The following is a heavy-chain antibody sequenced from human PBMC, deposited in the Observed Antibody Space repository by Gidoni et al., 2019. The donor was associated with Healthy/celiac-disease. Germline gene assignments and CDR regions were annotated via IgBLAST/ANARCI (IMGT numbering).Heavy chain of an antibody. CDR3: ARDPTVTTPYYYYGMDV. J-gene: IGHJ6*02. V-gene: IGHV3-66*01. Sequence: EVQLVESGGGLVQPGGSLRLSCAASGFTVSSNYMSWVRQAPGKGLEWVSVIYGGGSTYYADSVKGGFTISRDNSKNTLYLQIYSLRAEDTAVYYCARDPTVTTPYYYYGMDVWGQGTTVTVSS. D-gene: IGHD4-17*01. CDR1: GFTVSSNY. CDR2: IYGGGST.